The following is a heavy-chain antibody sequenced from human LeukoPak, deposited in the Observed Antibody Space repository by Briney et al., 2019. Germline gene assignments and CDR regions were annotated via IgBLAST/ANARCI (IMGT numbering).Heavy chain of an antibody. CDR1: GYTFTGYY. D-gene: IGHD1-1*01. J-gene: IGHJ4*02. Sequence: ASVKVSCKASGYTFTGYYMHWVRQAPGQGLEWMGGINPNSGGTNYAQKFQGRVTMTRDTSISTAYMELSRLRYDDTAVYYCAREGREFGPHKLAGFDYWGQGTLVTVSS. V-gene: IGHV1-2*02. CDR3: AREGREFGPHKLAGFDY. CDR2: INPNSGGT.